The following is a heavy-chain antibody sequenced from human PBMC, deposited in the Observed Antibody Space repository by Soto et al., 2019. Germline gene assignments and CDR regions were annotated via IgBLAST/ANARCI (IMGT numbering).Heavy chain of an antibody. J-gene: IGHJ4*02. CDR3: ARRRIYNGYDS. CDR1: GFSLTTSGVG. CDR2: IYWDDDQ. D-gene: IGHD5-12*01. Sequence: QITLKESGPTLVKPTQTLTLTCTFSGFSLTTSGVGVGWIRQPPGKALEWLALIYWDDDQRYSPSLKNRLTVTKDTSKNQVVLTMTNMDPVDTGTYYCARRRIYNGYDSWGQGTLVTVSS. V-gene: IGHV2-5*02.